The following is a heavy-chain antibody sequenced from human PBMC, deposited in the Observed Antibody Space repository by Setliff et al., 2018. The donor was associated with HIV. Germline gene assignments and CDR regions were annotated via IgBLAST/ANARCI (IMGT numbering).Heavy chain of an antibody. CDR3: ARTLWFEESASYDAFDI. V-gene: IGHV4-38-2*01. Sequence: SETLSLTCAVSGYSIGSDYYWGWIRQPPGKGLEWIGSFSPRGRTYQNGSLKSRVTISVDRSRNQFSLKLSSVTAADTAVYFCARTLWFEESASYDAFDIWGQGTMVTVSS. CDR2: FSPRGRT. D-gene: IGHD3-10*01. J-gene: IGHJ3*02. CDR1: GYSIGSDYY.